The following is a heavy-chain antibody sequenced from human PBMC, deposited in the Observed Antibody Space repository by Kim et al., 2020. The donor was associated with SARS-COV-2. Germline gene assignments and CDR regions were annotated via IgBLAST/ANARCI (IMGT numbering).Heavy chain of an antibody. V-gene: IGHV3-74*01. CDR1: GFTFSSYW. Sequence: GGSLRLSCAASGFTFSSYWMHWVRQAPGKGLVWVSRINSDGSSTSYADSVKGRFTISRDNAKNTLYLQMNSLRAEDTAVYYCARENGGYYYGDAFDIWGQGTMVTVSS. CDR3: ARENGGYYYGDAFDI. J-gene: IGHJ3*02. D-gene: IGHD3-22*01. CDR2: INSDGSST.